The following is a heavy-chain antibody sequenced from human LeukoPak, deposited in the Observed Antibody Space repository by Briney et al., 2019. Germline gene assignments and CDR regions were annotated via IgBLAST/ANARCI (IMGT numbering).Heavy chain of an antibody. CDR1: GFTFSSYA. J-gene: IGHJ6*03. Sequence: GRSLRLSCAASGFTFSSYAMHWVRQAPGKGLEWVAVISYDGNNKFYADSVKGRFTISRDNSRNTLFLQMNSLRGEDAAVYSCAKGGIPTGPYYYFYYMDVWGKGTAVTVSS. CDR3: AKGGIPTGPYYYFYYMDV. D-gene: IGHD3-10*01. CDR2: ISYDGNNK. V-gene: IGHV3-30*14.